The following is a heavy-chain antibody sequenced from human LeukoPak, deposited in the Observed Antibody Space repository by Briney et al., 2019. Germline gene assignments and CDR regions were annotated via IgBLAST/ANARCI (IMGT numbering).Heavy chain of an antibody. J-gene: IGHJ1*01. CDR3: AKDRSYGDYAEYFQH. CDR1: GFTFSSYG. CDR2: ISYDGSNK. V-gene: IGHV3-30*18. D-gene: IGHD4-17*01. Sequence: PGGSLRLSCAASGFTFSSYGMHWVRQAPGKGLEWVAVISYDGSNKYYADSVKGRFTISRDNSKNTLYLQMNSLRAEDTAVYYCAKDRSYGDYAEYFQHWGQGTLVTVSS.